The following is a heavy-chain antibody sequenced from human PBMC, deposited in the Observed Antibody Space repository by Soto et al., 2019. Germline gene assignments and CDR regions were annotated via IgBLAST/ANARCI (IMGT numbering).Heavy chain of an antibody. CDR1: GYTFTGYY. CDR3: ARDRRFLEWLSLGHYYYGMDV. Sequence: ASVKVSCKASGYTFTGYYMHWVRQAPGQGLEWMGWINPNSGGTNYAQKFQGWVTMTRDTSISTAYMELSRLRSDDTAVYYCARDRRFLEWLSLGHYYYGMDVWGQGTTVTVSS. D-gene: IGHD3-3*01. V-gene: IGHV1-2*04. J-gene: IGHJ6*02. CDR2: INPNSGGT.